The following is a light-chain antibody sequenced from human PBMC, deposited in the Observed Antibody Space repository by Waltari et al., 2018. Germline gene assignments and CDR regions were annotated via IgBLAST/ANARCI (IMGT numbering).Light chain of an antibody. CDR2: DAS. J-gene: IGKJ2*01. CDR3: QQRSNWTYT. Sequence: EIVLTQSPATLSLSPGERATLSCRASQTVRTFLAWYQQKPGQAPRLLIFDASSRATGIPAKFRGSGSGTDFTLTFSNLEPEDFAFYYCQQRSNWTYTFGQGTRVDIK. CDR1: QTVRTF. V-gene: IGKV3-11*01.